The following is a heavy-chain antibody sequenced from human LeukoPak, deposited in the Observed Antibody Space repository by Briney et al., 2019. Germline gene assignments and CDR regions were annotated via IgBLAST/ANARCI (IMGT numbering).Heavy chain of an antibody. V-gene: IGHV3-23*01. CDR3: ANTPAAYDILTGYYIYTGYFDY. CDR2: ISGSGGST. CDR1: GFTFSSYA. D-gene: IGHD3-9*01. Sequence: PGGSLRLSCGASGFTFSSYAMSWVRQAPGKGLEWVSAISGSGGSTYYADSVKGRFTISRDNSKNTLYLQINSLRAEDTPVNYCANTPAAYDILTGYYIYTGYFDYWGQGTLVTVSS. J-gene: IGHJ4*02.